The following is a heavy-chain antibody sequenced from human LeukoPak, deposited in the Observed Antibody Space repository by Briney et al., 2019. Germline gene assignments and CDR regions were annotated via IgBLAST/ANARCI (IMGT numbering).Heavy chain of an antibody. CDR2: IYYSGST. CDR1: GGSISSSSYY. J-gene: IGHJ4*02. CDR3: ARNHDSSGYLINLDY. D-gene: IGHD3-22*01. V-gene: IGHV4-39*07. Sequence: PSETLSLTCTVSGGSISSSSYYWGWIRQPPGKGLEWIGSIYYSGSTYYNPSLKSRVTISVDTSKNQFSLKLSSVTAADTAVYYCARNHDSSGYLINLDYWGQGTLVTVSS.